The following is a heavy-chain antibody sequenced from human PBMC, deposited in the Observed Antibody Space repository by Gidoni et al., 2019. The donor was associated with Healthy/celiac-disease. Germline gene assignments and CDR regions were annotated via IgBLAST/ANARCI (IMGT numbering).Heavy chain of an antibody. Sequence: QVQLVESGGGLVKPGGSLRLSCAASGFPFLPYSMSWIRQAPGKGLEWVSYISSSGSTIYYADSVKGRFTISRDNAKNSLYLQMNSLRAEDTAVYYCARDLWDGVASIRNGRFDYWGQGTLVTVSS. CDR1: GFPFLPYS. V-gene: IGHV3-11*01. D-gene: IGHD3-3*01. CDR2: ISSSGSTI. CDR3: ARDLWDGVASIRNGRFDY. J-gene: IGHJ4*02.